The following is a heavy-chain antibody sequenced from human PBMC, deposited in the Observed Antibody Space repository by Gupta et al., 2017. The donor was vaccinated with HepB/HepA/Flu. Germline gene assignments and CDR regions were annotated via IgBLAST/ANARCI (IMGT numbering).Heavy chain of an antibody. CDR1: GYTFTGYY. D-gene: IGHD1-1*01. V-gene: IGHV1-2*02. J-gene: IGHJ3*01. Sequence: QVQLVQSGGEVKKPGASLKVSCKASGYTFTGYYLYWVRQAPGQGLEWMGWINPENGGTNYVQKFQGRVTMTRDTSISTAYMELSRLRSEDTAVVYCATSLQTGSTGANDAFDVWGQGTMVIVSS. CDR2: INPENGGT. CDR3: ATSLQTGSTGANDAFDV.